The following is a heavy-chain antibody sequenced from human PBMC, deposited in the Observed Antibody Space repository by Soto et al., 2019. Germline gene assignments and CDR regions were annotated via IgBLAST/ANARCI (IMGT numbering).Heavy chain of an antibody. CDR2: ISDSGSNT. D-gene: IGHD2-2*01. CDR3: AKEVVLTGPWSYGMDV. CDR1: GFKISSSS. Sequence: PGGSLRLSCAAFGFKISSSSMNWVRQAPGRGLEWVAYISDSGSNTLYADSVKGRFTVSRDTAKNSLYLQMNSLRAEDTATFYCAKEVVLTGPWSYGMDVWGQGTTVTVSS. V-gene: IGHV3-48*01. J-gene: IGHJ6*02.